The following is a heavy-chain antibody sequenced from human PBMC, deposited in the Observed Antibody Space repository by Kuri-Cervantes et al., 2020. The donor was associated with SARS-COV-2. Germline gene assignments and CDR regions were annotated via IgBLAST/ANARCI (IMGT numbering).Heavy chain of an antibody. CDR3: ARDRGCRRAYYGMDV. CDR1: GESLSDYY. Sequence: GSLRLSCAVYGESLSDYYWNWIRQPPGKGLEWIGELNDSGSTHYNTGSTNYTPSLRSRVTISLDTSKNEFSLKMNSVTAADTAVYYCARDRGCRRAYYGMDVWGQGTTVTVSS. D-gene: IGHD2-15*01. J-gene: IGHJ6*02. V-gene: IGHV4-34*01. CDR2: LNDSGSTHYNTGST.